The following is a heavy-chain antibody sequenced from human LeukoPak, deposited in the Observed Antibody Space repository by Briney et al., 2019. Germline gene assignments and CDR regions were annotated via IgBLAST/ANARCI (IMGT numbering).Heavy chain of an antibody. CDR2: INPNSGGT. CDR3: ARDFEYQLLQNWFDP. CDR1: GYTFTGYY. J-gene: IGHJ5*02. Sequence: ASVKVSCKASGYTFTGYYMHWVRQAPGQGLEWMGWINPNSGGTNYAQKFQGRVTMTRDTSISTAYMELSRLRSDDTAVYYCARDFEYQLLQNWFDPWGQGTLVTVSS. V-gene: IGHV1-2*02. D-gene: IGHD2-2*01.